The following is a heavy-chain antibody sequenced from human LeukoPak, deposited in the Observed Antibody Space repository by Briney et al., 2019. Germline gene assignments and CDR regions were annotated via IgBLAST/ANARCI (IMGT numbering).Heavy chain of an antibody. V-gene: IGHV4-59*01. J-gene: IGHJ4*02. CDR3: AREPRGSGMYYFDY. Sequence: PSETLSLTCTVSGGSISSYYWSWIRQPPGKGLEWIGYIYYSGSTNYNPSLKSRVTISVDTSKNQFSLKLSSVTAADTAVYYCAREPRGSGMYYFDYWGQGTLVTVSS. CDR1: GGSISSYY. D-gene: IGHD3-10*01. CDR2: IYYSGST.